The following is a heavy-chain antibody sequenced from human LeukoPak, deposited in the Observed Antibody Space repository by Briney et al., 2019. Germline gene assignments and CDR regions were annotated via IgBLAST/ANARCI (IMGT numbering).Heavy chain of an antibody. Sequence: PGGSLRLSCAASGFTVSSNYMSWVRQAPGKGLEWVSVIYSGGSTYYADSVKGRFTISRDNSKNTVYLQMNSLRVEDTAVYYCASDQRSIFAWFDPWGQGTLVTVSS. CDR2: IYSGGST. D-gene: IGHD3-3*01. J-gene: IGHJ5*02. CDR3: ASDQRSIFAWFDP. V-gene: IGHV3-66*02. CDR1: GFTVSSNY.